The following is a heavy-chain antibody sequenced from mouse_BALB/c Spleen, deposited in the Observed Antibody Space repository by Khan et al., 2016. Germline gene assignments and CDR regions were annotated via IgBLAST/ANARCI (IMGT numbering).Heavy chain of an antibody. CDR1: GYAFSSYW. Sequence: QVQLKESGAELVRPGSSVKISCKASGYAFSSYWMNWVKQRPGQGLEWIGQIYPGDGDTHYSGKFKGKVILTADKSSSTAYMQLSSLTSEDSAVYFWARGTPLANWGQGTLVTVSA. CDR3: ARGTPLAN. J-gene: IGHJ3*01. CDR2: IYPGDGDT. V-gene: IGHV1-80*01.